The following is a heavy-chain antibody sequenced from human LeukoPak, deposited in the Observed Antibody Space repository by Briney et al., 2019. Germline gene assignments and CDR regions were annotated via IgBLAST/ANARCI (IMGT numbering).Heavy chain of an antibody. CDR1: GYTLTELS. Sequence: ASVKVSCKVSGYTLTELSMHWVRQAPRKGLEWMGGFDPEDGETSYAQKFQGRVTMTRDTSTSTVYMELSSLRPEDTAVYYCARVGVAVASYYFDYWGQGTLVTVSS. CDR2: FDPEDGET. V-gene: IGHV1-24*01. CDR3: ARVGVAVASYYFDY. D-gene: IGHD6-19*01. J-gene: IGHJ4*02.